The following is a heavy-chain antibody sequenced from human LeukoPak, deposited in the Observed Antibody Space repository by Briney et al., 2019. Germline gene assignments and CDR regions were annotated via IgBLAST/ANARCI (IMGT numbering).Heavy chain of an antibody. CDR1: GGSISSGGYS. Sequence: PSRTLSLTCAVSGGSISSGGYSWSWIRQPPGKGLEWIGYIYYSGSTYYNPSLKSRVTISVDTSKNQFSLKLSSVTAADTAVYYCARLYKRRMVRGVIGTRFDPWGQGTLVTVSS. CDR2: IYYSGST. D-gene: IGHD3-10*01. V-gene: IGHV4-30-4*07. J-gene: IGHJ5*02. CDR3: ARLYKRRMVRGVIGTRFDP.